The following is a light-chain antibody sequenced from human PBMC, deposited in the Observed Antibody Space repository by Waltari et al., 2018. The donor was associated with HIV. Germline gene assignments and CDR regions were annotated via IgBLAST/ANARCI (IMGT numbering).Light chain of an antibody. CDR3: QQYGSFPLT. Sequence: EVVMTQSPATLAMSPGERATVSCRANQSISNNLAWYQQRRGQPPRLLIYSASSRATGIPARFSGTGSGTEFTLTISRLEPDDFAVYYCQQYGSFPLTFGGGTKVEIK. V-gene: IGKV3-20*01. CDR2: SAS. CDR1: QSISNN. J-gene: IGKJ4*01.